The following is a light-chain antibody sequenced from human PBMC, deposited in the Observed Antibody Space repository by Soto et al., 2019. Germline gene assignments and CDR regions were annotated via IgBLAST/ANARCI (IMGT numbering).Light chain of an antibody. CDR3: QQYGSSPYT. Sequence: EIVLTQSPGTLSLSPGERATLSCRASQSVSSSYLAWYQQKPGQAPRLLIYGASSSATGIPDRFSGSGSGTAFTLTINRLEPEDFEVYYCQQYGSSPYTFGQGTKLEIK. CDR2: GAS. J-gene: IGKJ2*01. V-gene: IGKV3-20*01. CDR1: QSVSSSY.